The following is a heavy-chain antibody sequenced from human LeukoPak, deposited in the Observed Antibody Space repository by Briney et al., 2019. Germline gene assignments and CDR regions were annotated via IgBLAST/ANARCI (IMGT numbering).Heavy chain of an antibody. J-gene: IGHJ5*02. CDR3: ARDRSPWGWFDP. CDR1: GYPFTSYG. CDR2: ISAYNGNT. V-gene: IGHV1-18*01. D-gene: IGHD3-16*01. Sequence: ASVKVSCKASGYPFTSYGISWVRQAPGQGLKWMGWISAYNGNTNYPQKLQGRATITTDTSTSTAYMELRSLRCDATAVYYCARDRSPWGWFDPWGQGTLVTVSS.